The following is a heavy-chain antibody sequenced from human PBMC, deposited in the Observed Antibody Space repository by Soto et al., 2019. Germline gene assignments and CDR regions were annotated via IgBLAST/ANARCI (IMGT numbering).Heavy chain of an antibody. D-gene: IGHD1-1*01. V-gene: IGHV1-18*01. CDR3: WRHDKTALPPLDS. CDR2: ISGLNGNT. Sequence: QEQLVQSGSEVKRPGASVKVSCTAVGYDFNIYGISWVRQAPGQGLEWMGWISGLNGNTRYAVRFQDRVTLTADTATSTAYMELRSLRPDDTAEYYCWRHDKTALPPLDSWGQGTLVSVSS. J-gene: IGHJ4*02. CDR1: GYDFNIYG.